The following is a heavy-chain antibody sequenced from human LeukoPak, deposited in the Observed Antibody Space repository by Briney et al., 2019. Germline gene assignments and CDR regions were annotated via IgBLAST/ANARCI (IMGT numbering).Heavy chain of an antibody. Sequence: GGSLRLSCAASGFTFSDYYMSWIRQAPGKGLEWVSYISSSGSTIYYADSVKGRFTISRDNAKNSLYLQMNSLRAEDTAVYYCARDLPEDYYGSGSYWPRHYYYYMDVWGKGTTVTVSS. V-gene: IGHV3-11*01. CDR3: ARDLPEDYYGSGSYWPRHYYYYMDV. CDR1: GFTFSDYY. CDR2: ISSSGSTI. J-gene: IGHJ6*03. D-gene: IGHD3-10*01.